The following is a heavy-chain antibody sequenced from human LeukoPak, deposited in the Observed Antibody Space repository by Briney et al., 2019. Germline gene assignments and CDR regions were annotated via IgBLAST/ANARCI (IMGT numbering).Heavy chain of an antibody. D-gene: IGHD1-1*01. Sequence: GGSLRLSCAASGFTFDDYAMHWVRQAPGKGLEWVSGISWNSGSIGYADSVKGRFIISRDNAKNSLYLQMNSLRAEDTALYYCAKDRSPHWDAFDIWGQGTMVTVSS. CDR2: ISWNSGSI. J-gene: IGHJ3*02. V-gene: IGHV3-9*01. CDR1: GFTFDDYA. CDR3: AKDRSPHWDAFDI.